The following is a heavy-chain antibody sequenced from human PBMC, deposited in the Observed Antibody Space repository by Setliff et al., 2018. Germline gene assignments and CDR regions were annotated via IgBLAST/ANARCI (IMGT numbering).Heavy chain of an antibody. Sequence: GASVKVSCKASAHIFKRYGISWVRQAPGQGLEWVGWISSYNDVTSYAQRFQGRVTLTTDTSTSAAYMELRTLRSDDTAVYYCAISTLSICSGGSCPNAFDVWGQGTMVTVSS. D-gene: IGHD2-15*01. CDR2: ISSYNDVT. J-gene: IGHJ3*01. CDR1: AHIFKRYG. CDR3: AISTLSICSGGSCPNAFDV. V-gene: IGHV1-18*01.